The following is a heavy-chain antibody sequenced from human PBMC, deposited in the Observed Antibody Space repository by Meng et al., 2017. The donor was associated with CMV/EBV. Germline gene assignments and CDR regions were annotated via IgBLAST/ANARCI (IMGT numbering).Heavy chain of an antibody. V-gene: IGHV3-30*02. CDR3: ARDFSYSNSADYYYYGMDV. CDR2: IRYDGSNK. Sequence: GGSLRLSCAASGFTFSNAWMGWVRQAPGKGLEWVAFIRYDGSNKYYADSVKGRSTISRDNSKNTLYLQMNSLRAEDTAVYYCARDFSYSNSADYYYYGMDVWGQGTTVTVSS. D-gene: IGHD4-11*01. J-gene: IGHJ6*02. CDR1: GFTFSNAW.